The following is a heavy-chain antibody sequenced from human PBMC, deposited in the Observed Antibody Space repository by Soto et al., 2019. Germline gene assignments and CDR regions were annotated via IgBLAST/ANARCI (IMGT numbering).Heavy chain of an antibody. J-gene: IGHJ4*02. Sequence: QVQLVQSGAEVKKPGSSVKVSCKASGGTFSSYTISWVRQAPGQGLEWMGRIIPILGIANYAQKFQGRVTITADNSTSTAYMELSSLRSEDTAVYYCARYSYKEHNPFDYWGQGTLVTVSS. CDR2: IIPILGIA. CDR1: GGTFSSYT. V-gene: IGHV1-69*02. D-gene: IGHD5-18*01. CDR3: ARYSYKEHNPFDY.